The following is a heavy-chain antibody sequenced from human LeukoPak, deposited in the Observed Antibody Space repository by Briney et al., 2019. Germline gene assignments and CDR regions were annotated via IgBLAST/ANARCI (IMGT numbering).Heavy chain of an antibody. Sequence: KPSETLSLTCTVSGGSISSYYWSWIRQPPGKGLEWIGYIYYSGSTNYNPSLKSRVTISVDTSKNQFSLKLSSVTAADTAVYYCAAQEGYSYGYSNWFDPWGQGTLVTVSS. CDR2: IYYSGST. CDR1: GGSISSYY. J-gene: IGHJ5*02. V-gene: IGHV4-59*01. D-gene: IGHD5-18*01. CDR3: AAQEGYSYGYSNWFDP.